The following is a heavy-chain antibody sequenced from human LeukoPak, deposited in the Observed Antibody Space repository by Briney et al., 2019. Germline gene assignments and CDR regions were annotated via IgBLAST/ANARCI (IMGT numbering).Heavy chain of an antibody. J-gene: IGHJ4*02. D-gene: IGHD2-15*01. V-gene: IGHV4-4*07. CDR3: ASTRIPCSGGSCYSRDY. CDR2: IYTSGST. Sequence: SETLSLTCTVSGGSISSYYWSWIRQPAGKGLEWIGRIYTSGSTNFNPSLKSRVTMSVDTSKNQFSLKLSSVTAADTAVYYCASTRIPCSGGSCYSRDYWGQGTLVTVSS. CDR1: GGSISSYY.